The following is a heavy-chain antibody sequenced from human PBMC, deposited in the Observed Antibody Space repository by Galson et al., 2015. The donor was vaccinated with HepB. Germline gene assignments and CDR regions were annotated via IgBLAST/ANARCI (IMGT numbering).Heavy chain of an antibody. D-gene: IGHD3-22*01. J-gene: IGHJ2*01. CDR2: ISAGNGNT. CDR1: GYTFTTYA. V-gene: IGHV1-3*01. Sequence: SVKVSCKASGYTFTTYAMHWVRQAPGQRLEWMGWISAGNGNTKYSQKFRGRVTITRDTSASTVYMELSSLTSEDTAVYYCARAKNYYYDSSGALVNWYFDLWGRGTLVTVS. CDR3: ARAKNYYYDSSGALVNWYFDL.